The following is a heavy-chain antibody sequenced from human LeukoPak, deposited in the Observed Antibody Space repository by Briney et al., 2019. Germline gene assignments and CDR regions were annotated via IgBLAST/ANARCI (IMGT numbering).Heavy chain of an antibody. D-gene: IGHD1-20*01. J-gene: IGHJ6*02. CDR1: GGSISSYY. CDR2: IYYSGST. CDR3: ARDVTGTTLDYYYGMYV. V-gene: IGHV4-59*01. Sequence: SETLSLTCTVSGGSISSYYWSWIRQPPGKGLEWIGYIYYSGSTNYNPSLKSRVTISVDTSKNQFSLKLSSVTAADTAVYYCARDVTGTTLDYYYGMYVWGQGTTVTVSS.